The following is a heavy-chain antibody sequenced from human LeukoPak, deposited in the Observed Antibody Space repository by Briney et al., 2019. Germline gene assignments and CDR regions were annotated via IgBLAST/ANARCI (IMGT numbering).Heavy chain of an antibody. J-gene: IGHJ4*02. Sequence: SETLSLTCTVSGGSISSSSYYWGWIRQPPGKGLEWIGSIYYRGSTYYNPSLKSRVTISVDASKNQFSLKLSSVTAADAAVFYCASRYTSGWYWNYWGQGTLVTVSS. D-gene: IGHD6-19*01. CDR1: GGSISSSSYY. CDR2: IYYRGST. CDR3: ASRYTSGWYWNY. V-gene: IGHV4-39*01.